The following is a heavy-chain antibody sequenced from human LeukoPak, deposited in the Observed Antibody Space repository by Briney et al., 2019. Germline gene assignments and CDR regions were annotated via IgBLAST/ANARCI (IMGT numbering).Heavy chain of an antibody. CDR3: AKESTLYYGSGSYYWGPLDY. D-gene: IGHD3-10*01. Sequence: QSGGSLRLSCAASGFTFSSYAMNWVRQAPGKGLEWVSAISGSGGSTYYADSVKGRFTISRDNSKNTLYLQMNSLRAEDTAVYYCAKESTLYYGSGSYYWGPLDYWGQGTLVTVSS. J-gene: IGHJ4*02. CDR1: GFTFSSYA. CDR2: ISGSGGST. V-gene: IGHV3-23*01.